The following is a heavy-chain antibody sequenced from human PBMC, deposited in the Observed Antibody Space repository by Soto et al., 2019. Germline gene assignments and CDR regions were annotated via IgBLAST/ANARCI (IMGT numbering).Heavy chain of an antibody. CDR3: AREVKQFTIFGVVMGHDAFDI. D-gene: IGHD3-3*01. V-gene: IGHV3-7*01. Sequence: GGSLRLSCAASGFTFSSYWMSWVRQAPGKGLEWVANIKQDGSEKYYVDSVKGRFTISRDNAKNSLYLQMNSLRAEDTAVYYCAREVKQFTIFGVVMGHDAFDIWGQGTMVTVSS. J-gene: IGHJ3*02. CDR2: IKQDGSEK. CDR1: GFTFSSYW.